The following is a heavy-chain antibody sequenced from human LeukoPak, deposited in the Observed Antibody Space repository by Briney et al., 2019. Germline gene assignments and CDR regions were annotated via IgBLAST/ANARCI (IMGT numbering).Heavy chain of an antibody. V-gene: IGHV4-34*01. D-gene: IGHD3-10*01. Sequence: SETLSLTCAVYGGSFSGYYWSWIRQPPGKGLEWIGEINHSGSTNYNPSLKSRVTISVDTSKNQFSLKLSSVTAADTAVYYCARHAKLLWFGEWNWFDPWGQGTLVTVSS. J-gene: IGHJ5*02. CDR2: INHSGST. CDR1: GGSFSGYY. CDR3: ARHAKLLWFGEWNWFDP.